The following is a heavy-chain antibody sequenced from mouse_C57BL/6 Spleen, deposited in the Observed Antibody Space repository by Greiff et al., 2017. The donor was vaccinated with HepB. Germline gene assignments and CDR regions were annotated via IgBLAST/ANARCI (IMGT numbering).Heavy chain of an antibody. CDR3: AREGFTTVVATDAMDY. CDR1: GYTFTSYW. CDR2: INPSNGGT. D-gene: IGHD1-1*01. V-gene: IGHV1-53*01. J-gene: IGHJ4*01. Sequence: QVQLQQSGTELVKPGASVKLSCKASGYTFTSYWMHWVKQRPGQGLEWIGNINPSNGGTNYNEKFKSKATLTVDKSSSTAYMQLSSLTSEDSAVYYCAREGFTTVVATDAMDYWGQGTSVTVSS.